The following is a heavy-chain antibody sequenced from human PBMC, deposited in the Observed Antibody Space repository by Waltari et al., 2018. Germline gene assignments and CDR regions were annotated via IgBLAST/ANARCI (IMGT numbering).Heavy chain of an antibody. CDR1: GGSFSGYY. V-gene: IGHV4-34*01. CDR2: INHSGST. D-gene: IGHD3-10*01. CDR3: ARGLKLLWFGEPNGGFDP. J-gene: IGHJ5*02. Sequence: QVQLQQWGAGLLKPSETLSLTCAVYGGSFSGYYWSWIRQPPGKGLEWIGEINHSGSTNYNPYLKSRVTISVDTSKNQFSLKLSSVTAADTAVYYCARGLKLLWFGEPNGGFDPWGQGTLVTVSS.